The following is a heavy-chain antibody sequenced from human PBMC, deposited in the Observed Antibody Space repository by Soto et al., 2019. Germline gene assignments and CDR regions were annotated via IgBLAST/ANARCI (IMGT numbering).Heavy chain of an antibody. CDR1: GYTFTSYG. CDR3: ARFFELWSHDAFDI. Sequence: GASVKVSCKASGYTFTSYGISWVRQAPGQGLEWMGWISAYNGNANYAQKLQGRVTMTTDTSTSTAYMELRSLRSDDTAVYYCARFFELWSHDAFDIWGQGTMVTVSS. V-gene: IGHV1-18*04. J-gene: IGHJ3*02. CDR2: ISAYNGNA. D-gene: IGHD5-18*01.